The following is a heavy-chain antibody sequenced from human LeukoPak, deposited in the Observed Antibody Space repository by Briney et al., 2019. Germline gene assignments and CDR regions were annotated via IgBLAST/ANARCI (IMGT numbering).Heavy chain of an antibody. CDR2: IIPILGIA. CDR1: GGTFISYT. D-gene: IGHD2-15*01. Sequence: SVKVSCKASGGTFISYTISWVRQAPGQGLEWMGRIIPILGIANYAQKFQGRVTITADKPTSTAYMELSSLRSEDTAVYYCAREVVADPFDYWGQGTLVTVSS. CDR3: AREVVADPFDY. V-gene: IGHV1-69*04. J-gene: IGHJ4*02.